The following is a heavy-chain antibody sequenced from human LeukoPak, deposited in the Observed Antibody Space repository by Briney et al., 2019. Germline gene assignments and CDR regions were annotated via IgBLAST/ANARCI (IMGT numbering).Heavy chain of an antibody. CDR1: GGSFSGYY. V-gene: IGHV4-59*01. Sequence: SETLSLTCAVYGGSFSGYYWSWIRQPPGKGLEWIGYIYYSGSTNYNPSLKSRVTISVDTSKNQFSLKLSSVTAADTAVYYCARVEGGGYCSSTSCYIDYYFDYWGQGTPVTVSS. CDR3: ARVEGGGYCSSTSCYIDYYFDY. J-gene: IGHJ4*02. D-gene: IGHD2-2*02. CDR2: IYYSGST.